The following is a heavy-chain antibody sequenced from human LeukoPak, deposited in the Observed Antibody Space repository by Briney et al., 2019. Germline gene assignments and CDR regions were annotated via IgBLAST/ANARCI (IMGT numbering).Heavy chain of an antibody. CDR2: ISYDGNNK. V-gene: IGHV3-30*04. CDR1: GFTVSNYA. J-gene: IGHJ3*02. CDR3: ARDPDSGSYVSFPFAFDI. Sequence: GGSLRLSCAASGFTVSNYAMHWVRKAPGKGLDLVTVISYDGNNKYYAESVKCRFTISRDSSKNTLYLLFNRLKDEATAVYYCARDPDSGSYVSFPFAFDIWGQGTMVTVSS. D-gene: IGHD1-26*01.